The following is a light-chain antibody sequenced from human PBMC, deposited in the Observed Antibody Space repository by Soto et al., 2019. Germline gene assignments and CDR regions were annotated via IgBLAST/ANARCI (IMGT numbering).Light chain of an antibody. V-gene: IGKV1-39*01. CDR1: QSISSY. J-gene: IGKJ2*01. CDR3: QQSYSTPLYT. Sequence: DIQMTQSPSSLSASVGDRVTITCRASQSISSYLNWYQQKPGKAPKLLIYAASILQSGVPSRFSGSGSGTDFTLNISNLQPEDFATYYCQQSYSTPLYTFGQGTKLEIK. CDR2: AAS.